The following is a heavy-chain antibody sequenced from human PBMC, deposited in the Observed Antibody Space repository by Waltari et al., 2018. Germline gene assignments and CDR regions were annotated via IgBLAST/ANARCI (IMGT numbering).Heavy chain of an antibody. CDR1: GGSISSHY. V-gene: IGHV4-59*11. D-gene: IGHD3-3*01. J-gene: IGHJ4*02. CDR3: ARSITIFGVVTGSFDY. Sequence: QVQLQESGPGLVKPSETLSLTCTVSGGSISSHYWSWIRQPPGKGLEWIGYIYYSGSTNYNPSLKSRVTISVDTSKNQFSLKLSSVTAADTAVYYCARSITIFGVVTGSFDYWGQGTLVTVSS. CDR2: IYYSGST.